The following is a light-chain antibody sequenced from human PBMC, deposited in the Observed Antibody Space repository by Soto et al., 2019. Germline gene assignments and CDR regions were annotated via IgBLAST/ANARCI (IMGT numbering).Light chain of an antibody. J-gene: IGKJ4*01. CDR3: QQYYTTPLT. CDR1: QSVFYNSNNKHY. Sequence: DIVMTQSPDSLAVSLGERATINCKSSQSVFYNSNNKHYLAWYQHKPGQPPTLLIYWASTRESGVPDRFSGSGSGTDFTLTISNLQAEDVAVYYCQQYYTTPLTFGGGTKVEIK. V-gene: IGKV4-1*01. CDR2: WAS.